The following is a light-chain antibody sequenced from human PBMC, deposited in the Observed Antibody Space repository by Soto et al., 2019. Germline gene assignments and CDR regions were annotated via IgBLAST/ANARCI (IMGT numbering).Light chain of an antibody. J-gene: IGKJ5*01. V-gene: IGKV1-9*01. Sequence: DIQMTQSPSSLFASVGDRVTITCRASRGISSYLAWYQQKPGKAPKLLIYAASTLHTGVPSRFSGSGSGTEFTLTISSLQPEDFATYYCQQLNSYLITFGQGTRLENK. CDR1: RGISSY. CDR3: QQLNSYLIT. CDR2: AAS.